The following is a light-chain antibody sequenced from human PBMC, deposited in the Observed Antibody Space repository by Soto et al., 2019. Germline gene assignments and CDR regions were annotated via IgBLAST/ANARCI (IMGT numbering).Light chain of an antibody. Sequence: DIVMTQSPDSLAVSLGERATINCKSSQSVLHTSKNINDLGWYQHKAGQTPKLLIYGASTRQSGVSDRISASGSGTDFTLTINSVQAGDVAVYYCQQYSSVPLTFGQGTRLEIK. CDR1: QSVLHTSKNIND. J-gene: IGKJ5*01. V-gene: IGKV4-1*01. CDR2: GAS. CDR3: QQYSSVPLT.